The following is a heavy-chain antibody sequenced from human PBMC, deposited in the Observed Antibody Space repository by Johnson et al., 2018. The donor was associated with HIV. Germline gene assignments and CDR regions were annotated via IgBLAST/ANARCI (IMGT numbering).Heavy chain of an antibody. CDR1: GFTFSSYW. V-gene: IGHV3-7*01. CDR2: IKQDGSEK. CDR3: ARDVKYYDTSGYQSDAFDI. D-gene: IGHD3-22*01. J-gene: IGHJ3*02. Sequence: VQLVESGGGVVQPGRSLRLSCAASGFTFSSYWMSWVRQAPGKGLEWVANIKQDGSEKYYVDSVKGRFTISRDNSKNTLYLQMNSLRAEDTAVYYCARDVKYYDTSGYQSDAFDIWGQGTLVIVSS.